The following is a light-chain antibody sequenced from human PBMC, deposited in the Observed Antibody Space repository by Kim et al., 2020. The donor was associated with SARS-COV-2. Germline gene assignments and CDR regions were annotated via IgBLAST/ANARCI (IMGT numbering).Light chain of an antibody. CDR1: QDIGND. CDR2: GAS. V-gene: IGKV1-17*01. Sequence: DIQMTQSPSSLSASVGDRVTITCRASQDIGNDLGWYQQNPGRAPKRLIYGASKLQSGVPSRFSGSGSETEFTLTINSLQPEDFATYFCLQNRTIPNTFGQGTRLGIK. J-gene: IGKJ5*01. CDR3: LQNRTIPNT.